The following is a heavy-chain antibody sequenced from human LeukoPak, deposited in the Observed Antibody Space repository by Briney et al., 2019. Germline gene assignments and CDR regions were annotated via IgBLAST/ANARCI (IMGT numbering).Heavy chain of an antibody. Sequence: GGSLRLSCAASGFTFDDYGMSWVRQAPGKGLEWVSYISSGGDIIYYADSVKGRFTVSRDNAKNSLFLQMNSLRAEDTAVYYCTREDYYYASGRWAQGSLVTVSS. J-gene: IGHJ4*02. V-gene: IGHV3-11*04. D-gene: IGHD3-10*01. CDR2: ISSGGDII. CDR1: GFTFDDYG. CDR3: TREDYYYASGR.